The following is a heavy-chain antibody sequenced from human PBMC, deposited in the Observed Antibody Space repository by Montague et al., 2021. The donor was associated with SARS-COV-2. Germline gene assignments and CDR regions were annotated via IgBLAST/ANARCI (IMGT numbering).Heavy chain of an antibody. V-gene: IGHV4-34*01. Sequence: SETLSLTCAVYGGSFIGYHWSWIRQPPGKGLEWIGDINHSGSTNYNPSLKSRVSISVDTSKNQFSLKLRSVTAADTAVYYCARAIVDVTMIIVVMTGVEHYFDFWGQGTLVTVSS. CDR2: INHSGST. CDR1: GGSFIGYH. CDR3: ARAIVDVTMIIVVMTGVEHYFDF. J-gene: IGHJ4*02. D-gene: IGHD3-22*01.